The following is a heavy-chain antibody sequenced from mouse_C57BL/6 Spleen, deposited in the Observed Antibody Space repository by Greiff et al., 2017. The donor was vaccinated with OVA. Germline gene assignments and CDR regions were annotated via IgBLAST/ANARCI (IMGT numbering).Heavy chain of an antibody. CDR3: ARYDRYWYFDV. D-gene: IGHD1-1*01. Sequence: QVQLQQPGAELVMPGASAKLSCKASGYTFTSYWMHWVKQRPGQGLEWIGEIDPSDSYTNYNQKFKGKSTLTVDKSSSTAYMQLSSLTSEDSAVYYCARYDRYWYFDVWGTGTTVTVSS. CDR1: GYTFTSYW. J-gene: IGHJ1*03. V-gene: IGHV1-69*01. CDR2: IDPSDSYT.